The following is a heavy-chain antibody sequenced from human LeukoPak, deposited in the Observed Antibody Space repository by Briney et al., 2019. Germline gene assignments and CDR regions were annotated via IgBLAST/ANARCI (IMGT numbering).Heavy chain of an antibody. D-gene: IGHD6-19*01. CDR3: ARDPLYSSGLDY. V-gene: IGHV3-21*01. CDR1: GFTFSSYN. CDR2: ISSSSSYI. Sequence: GGSLRLSCAASGFTFSSYNMNWARQAPGKGLEWVSSISSSSSYIYYADSVKGRFTISRDNAKNSLYLQMNSLRAEDTAVYYCARDPLYSSGLDYWGQGTLVTVSS. J-gene: IGHJ4*02.